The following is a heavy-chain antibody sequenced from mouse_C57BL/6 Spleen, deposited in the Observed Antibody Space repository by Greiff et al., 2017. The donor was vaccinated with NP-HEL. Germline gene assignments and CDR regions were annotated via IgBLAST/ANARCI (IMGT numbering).Heavy chain of an antibody. Sequence: VQLKESGPELVKPGASVKMSCKASGYTFTDYNMHWVKQSHGKSLEWIGYINPNNGGTSYNQKFKGKATLTVNKSSSTAYMELRSLTSEDSAVYYCARKVGLYYDYAFDYWGQGTTLTVSS. CDR1: GYTFTDYN. V-gene: IGHV1-22*01. CDR3: ARKVGLYYDYAFDY. D-gene: IGHD2-4*01. J-gene: IGHJ2*01. CDR2: INPNNGGT.